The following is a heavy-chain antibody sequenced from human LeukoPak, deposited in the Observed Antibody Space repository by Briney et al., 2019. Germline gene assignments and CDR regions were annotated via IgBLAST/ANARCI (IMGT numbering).Heavy chain of an antibody. CDR2: TNHSGST. J-gene: IGHJ5*02. CDR1: GGSFSGYC. D-gene: IGHD2-2*01. CDR3: ARGIVVVPARRLNWSDP. Sequence: SETLSLTCAVYGGSFSGYCWSWIRQPPGKGLEWIGETNHSGSTNYNPSLKSRVTISVDTSKNQFSLKLSSVTAADTAVYYCARGIVVVPARRLNWSDPWGQGTLVTVSS. V-gene: IGHV4-34*01.